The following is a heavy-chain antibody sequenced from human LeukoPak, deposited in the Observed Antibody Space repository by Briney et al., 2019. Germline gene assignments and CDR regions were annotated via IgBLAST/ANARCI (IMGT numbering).Heavy chain of an antibody. J-gene: IGHJ6*03. CDR1: GFPFSSYG. D-gene: IGHD3-10*01. Sequence: TGGSLRLSCAASGFPFSSYGMSWVRQAPGKGLEWVSAISGSDGRTYYPDSVKGRFTVSRDNSKNTLYLQMNSLRAEDTALYYCGKGGAVSSKSITMVRGTRRYNYYMDVWGKGTTVTISS. V-gene: IGHV3-23*01. CDR3: GKGGAVSSKSITMVRGTRRYNYYMDV. CDR2: ISGSDGRT.